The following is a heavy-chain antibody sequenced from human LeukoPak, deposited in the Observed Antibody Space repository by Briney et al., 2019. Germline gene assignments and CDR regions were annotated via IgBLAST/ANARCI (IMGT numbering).Heavy chain of an antibody. CDR3: ARSAYYYDSSGYYPSEFDN. CDR1: GYTFTGSY. CDR2: INPNSGGT. Sequence: ASVKVSCKASGYTFTGSYMHWVRQAPGQGLEWMGWINPNSGGTNYAQKFQGRVTMTRDTSISTAYMELSRLRSDDAAVYYCARSAYYYDSSGYYPSEFDNWGQGTLVTVSS. D-gene: IGHD3-22*01. J-gene: IGHJ4*02. V-gene: IGHV1-2*02.